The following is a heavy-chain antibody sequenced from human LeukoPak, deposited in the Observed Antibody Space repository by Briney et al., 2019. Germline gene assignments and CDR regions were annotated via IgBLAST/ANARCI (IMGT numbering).Heavy chain of an antibody. CDR2: ISYDGSNK. V-gene: IGHV3-30*18. D-gene: IGHD2-2*01. Sequence: PPGGSLRLSCAASGFTFSSYTMHWVRQAPGKGLEWVALISYDGSNKYYVDSVKGRFTISRDNSKNTLYLQMNSLRAEDTAIYYCAKTGCPDCVVVPAASFDSWGQGTLVTVSS. J-gene: IGHJ4*02. CDR3: AKTGCPDCVVVPAASFDS. CDR1: GFTFSSYT.